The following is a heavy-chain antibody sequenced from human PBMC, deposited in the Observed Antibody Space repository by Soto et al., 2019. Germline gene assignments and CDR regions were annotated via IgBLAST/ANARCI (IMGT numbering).Heavy chain of an antibody. CDR1: GGTFSTYG. V-gene: IGHV1-69*13. Sequence: QVQLVQSGAEVKKPGSSVKVSCKASGGTFSTYGINWVRLAPGQGLEWMGWIIPKFGTTKNAQKFQGRVTATADESTNTAYMELKVLRSEDTVVYLCARAGDPYYGGISPSLDCWGQGTLVTVS. CDR3: ARAGDPYYGGISPSLDC. D-gene: IGHD3-10*01. CDR2: IIPKFGTT. J-gene: IGHJ4*02.